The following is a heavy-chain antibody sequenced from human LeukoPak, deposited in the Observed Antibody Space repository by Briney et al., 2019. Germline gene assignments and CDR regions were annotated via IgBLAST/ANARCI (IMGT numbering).Heavy chain of an antibody. CDR3: ARDNTCGDYGLDY. V-gene: IGHV3-21*01. D-gene: IGHD4-17*01. CDR2: ISSSSSYI. CDR1: GFTFSSYS. J-gene: IGHJ4*02. Sequence: GGSLRLSCAASGFTFSSYSMNWVRQAPGKGLEWVSSISSSSSYIYYADSVKGRFTISGDNAKNSLYLQMNSLRAEDTAVYYCARDNTCGDYGLDYWGQGTLVTVSS.